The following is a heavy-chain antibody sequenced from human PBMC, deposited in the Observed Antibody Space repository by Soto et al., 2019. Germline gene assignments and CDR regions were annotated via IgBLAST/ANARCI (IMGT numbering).Heavy chain of an antibody. J-gene: IGHJ3*02. CDR1: GGSISRGGYS. V-gene: IGHV4-30-2*01. D-gene: IGHD3-9*01. CDR3: ARESLPDYAIFVVAFDI. Sequence: SETLSLTCAVSGGSISRGGYSWSWIRQPPGKGLEWIGYIYHSGSTYYNPSLKSRVTISVDRSKNQFSLKLSSVTAADTAVYYCARESLPDYAIFVVAFDIWGHGPLVTV. CDR2: IYHSGST.